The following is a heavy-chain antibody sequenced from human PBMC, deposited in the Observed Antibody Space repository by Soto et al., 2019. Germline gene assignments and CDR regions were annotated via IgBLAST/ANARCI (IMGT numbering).Heavy chain of an antibody. Sequence: VQLVESGGGVVQPGRSLRLSCAASGFTFSSYGMHWVRQAPGKGLEWVAVISYDGSNKYYADSVKGRFTISRDNSKNTLYLQMNSLRAEDTAVYYCAKEPNSGSYYSSLGYWGQGTLVTVSS. CDR1: GFTFSSYG. V-gene: IGHV3-30*18. CDR3: AKEPNSGSYYSSLGY. D-gene: IGHD1-26*01. J-gene: IGHJ4*02. CDR2: ISYDGSNK.